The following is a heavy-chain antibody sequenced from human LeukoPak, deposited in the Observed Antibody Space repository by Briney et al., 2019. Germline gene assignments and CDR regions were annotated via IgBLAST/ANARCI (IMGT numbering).Heavy chain of an antibody. CDR3: AKDLGSGWYSPFDY. J-gene: IGHJ4*02. CDR1: GFTFSSYA. Sequence: PGGSLRPSCAASGFTFSSYAMSWVRQAPGKGLEWVSAISGSGGSTYYADSVKGRFTISRDNSKNTLYLQMNSLRAEDTAVYYCAKDLGSGWYSPFDYWGQGTLVTVSS. D-gene: IGHD6-19*01. CDR2: ISGSGGST. V-gene: IGHV3-23*01.